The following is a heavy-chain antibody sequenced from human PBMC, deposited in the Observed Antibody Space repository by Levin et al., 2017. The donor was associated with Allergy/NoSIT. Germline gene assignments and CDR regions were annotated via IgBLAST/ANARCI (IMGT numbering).Heavy chain of an antibody. CDR2: INPSSGAT. D-gene: IGHD6-19*01. J-gene: IGHJ4*02. CDR3: ARDREVAGKWTFDY. Sequence: GGSLRLSCKASGYTFTGDYMHWVRQAPGQGLEWMGWINPSSGATRYSQKFQGRVTMTRDTSISTAYMELSRLRSDDTAVYYCARDREVAGKWTFDYWGQGTLVIVSS. CDR1: GYTFTGDY. V-gene: IGHV1-2*02.